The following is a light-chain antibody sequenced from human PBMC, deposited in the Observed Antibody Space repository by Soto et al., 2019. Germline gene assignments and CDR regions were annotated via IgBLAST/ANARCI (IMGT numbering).Light chain of an antibody. CDR1: QGISSY. J-gene: IGKJ2*01. V-gene: IGKV1-9*01. Sequence: IQLTKSPSSLSASVGDRVTITCRASQGISSYLVWYQQKPGKAPKLLIYAASTLQSVVPSRFSGSGSGTDFSLTISSLQPEDFATYYCQQLSSSPHTFGQGTKLEIK. CDR3: QQLSSSPHT. CDR2: AAS.